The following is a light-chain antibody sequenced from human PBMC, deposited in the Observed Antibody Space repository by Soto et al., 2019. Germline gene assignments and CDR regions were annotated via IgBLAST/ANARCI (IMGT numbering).Light chain of an antibody. CDR3: QQYGSSRLT. J-gene: IGKJ4*01. CDR2: GAS. V-gene: IGKV3-20*01. CDR1: QSVSSTC. Sequence: EIVLTQSPGTLSLSTGERATLSCRASQSVSSTCLAWYQQKPGQAPRLLIYGASSRATGIPDRFSGSGSGTDFTLTISRLEPEDFAVYYCQQYGSSRLTFGGGTKVEIK.